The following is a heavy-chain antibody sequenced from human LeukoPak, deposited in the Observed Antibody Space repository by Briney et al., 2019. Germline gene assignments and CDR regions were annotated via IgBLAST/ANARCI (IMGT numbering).Heavy chain of an antibody. D-gene: IGHD4-17*01. CDR3: ARDPNGDYIGAFDI. Sequence: GGSLRLSCAASGFTFSSYAMSWVRQAPGKGLEWVSAISGSGGSTYYADSVKGRFIISRDNFKNTLYLQMNSLRVDDTAVYYCARDPNGDYIGAFDILGQGTMVTVSS. V-gene: IGHV3-23*01. CDR2: ISGSGGST. CDR1: GFTFSSYA. J-gene: IGHJ3*02.